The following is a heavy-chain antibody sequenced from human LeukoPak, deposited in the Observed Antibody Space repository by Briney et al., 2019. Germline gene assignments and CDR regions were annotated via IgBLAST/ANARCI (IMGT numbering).Heavy chain of an antibody. J-gene: IGHJ5*02. Sequence: SETLSLTCTVSGGSISSGGYYWSWIRQHPGKGLEWIGYIYYSGSTYYNPSLKSRVTISVDTSKNQFSLKLSPVTAADTAVYYCAREAAAVGLVVRWFDPWGQGTLVTVSS. V-gene: IGHV4-31*03. D-gene: IGHD6-13*01. CDR1: GGSISSGGYY. CDR3: AREAAAVGLVVRWFDP. CDR2: IYYSGST.